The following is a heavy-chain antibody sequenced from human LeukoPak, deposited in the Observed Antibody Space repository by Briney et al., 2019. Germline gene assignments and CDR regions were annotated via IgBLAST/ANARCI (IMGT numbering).Heavy chain of an antibody. D-gene: IGHD2/OR15-2a*01. CDR1: GFTFSSYG. CDR2: IWYDGSNK. Sequence: GGSLRLSCAAPGFTFSSYGMHWVRQAPGKGLEWVALIWYDGSNKYYTDSVKGRLTISRDNSKNTLYLQMNSLRAEDTAIYYCAREGPRGNSQFDYWGQGTLVAVSS. V-gene: IGHV3-33*01. CDR3: AREGPRGNSQFDY. J-gene: IGHJ4*02.